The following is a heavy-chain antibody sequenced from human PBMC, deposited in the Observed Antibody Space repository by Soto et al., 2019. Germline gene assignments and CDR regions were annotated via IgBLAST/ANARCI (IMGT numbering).Heavy chain of an antibody. J-gene: IGHJ6*03. D-gene: IGHD2-2*01. Sequence: ESVGGVVQPGRSLRLSCAASGFTFSSYGMHWVRQAPGKGLEWVAGISYDGSNKYYADSVKGRFTISRDNSKNTLYLQMNSLRAEDTAVYYCVTPHCSSTSCYYYYYMDVWGKGTTVTVSS. CDR2: ISYDGSNK. CDR1: GFTFSSYG. V-gene: IGHV3-30*03. CDR3: VTPHCSSTSCYYYYYMDV.